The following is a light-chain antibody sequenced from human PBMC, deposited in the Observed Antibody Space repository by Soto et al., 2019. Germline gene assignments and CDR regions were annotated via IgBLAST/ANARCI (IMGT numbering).Light chain of an antibody. J-gene: IGLJ2*01. V-gene: IGLV1-51*01. Sequence: QSVLTQPPSVSAAPGQTVTISCAGSSSNIGKHYVSWYQHLPGTAPKLLIYDTHKRPSGIPDRFSASKSGTSATLGITGLQTGDEADYYCATWGDSLSVVVFGGGTKVTVL. CDR1: SSNIGKHY. CDR2: DTH. CDR3: ATWGDSLSVVV.